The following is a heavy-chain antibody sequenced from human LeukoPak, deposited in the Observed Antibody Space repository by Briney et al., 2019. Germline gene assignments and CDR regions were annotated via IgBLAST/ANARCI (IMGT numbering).Heavy chain of an antibody. V-gene: IGHV4-30-4*08. CDR1: GGSISSDDYY. D-gene: IGHD3-22*01. CDR2: ISYSGST. Sequence: SQTLSLTCTVSGGSISSDDYYWSWIRQPPGKGLEWIGYISYSGSTYYNPSLKSRVTMSVDTSKKQFSLKLSSVTAADAAVYYCASVRRDYYDSSGYYLNDAFDIWGQGTMVTVSS. J-gene: IGHJ3*02. CDR3: ASVRRDYYDSSGYYLNDAFDI.